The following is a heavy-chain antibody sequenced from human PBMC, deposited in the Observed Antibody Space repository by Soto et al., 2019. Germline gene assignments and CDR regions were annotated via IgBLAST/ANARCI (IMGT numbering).Heavy chain of an antibody. CDR1: GFTFGNYW. CDR2: INADGSVK. J-gene: IGHJ3*01. V-gene: IGHV3-7*01. D-gene: IGHD3-16*01. CDR3: ARDPFFGAYDL. Sequence: PGGSLRLSCAASGFTFGNYWFSWVRQTPDKGLKLVANINADGSVKNYVDSVRGRFTISRDNAATLLYLQMNSLRAEDTAVYYCARDPFFGAYDLWGQGTVVTVSS.